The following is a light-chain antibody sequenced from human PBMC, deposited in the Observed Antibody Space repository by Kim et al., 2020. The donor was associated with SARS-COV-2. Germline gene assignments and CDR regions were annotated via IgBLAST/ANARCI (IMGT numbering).Light chain of an antibody. CDR2: DVS. V-gene: IGLV2-14*03. CDR3: TSYTRSDTWV. Sequence: GQSVPNSCTGTSSDVGAYNLVSWYQQHPGNAPNFMIHDVSQRPSGVSSRFSDSKSGNTASLTISGLQAEDEADYYCTSYTRSDTWVFGGRTQLTVL. J-gene: IGLJ3*02. CDR1: SSDVGAYNL.